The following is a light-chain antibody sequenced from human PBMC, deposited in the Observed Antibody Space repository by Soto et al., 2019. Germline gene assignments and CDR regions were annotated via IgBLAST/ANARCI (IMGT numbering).Light chain of an antibody. CDR1: QSVRTY. V-gene: IGKV1-39*01. CDR3: QQSFTTPYT. CDR2: GAS. Sequence: DIQMTQSPSSLSASVGDRVTITCRASQSVRTYLNWYQRKPGKAPKVLIYGASALQSGVPSRFSGGGSVTDFTLTVSSLQPEDFATYYCQQSFTTPYTFGQGTKLEIK. J-gene: IGKJ2*01.